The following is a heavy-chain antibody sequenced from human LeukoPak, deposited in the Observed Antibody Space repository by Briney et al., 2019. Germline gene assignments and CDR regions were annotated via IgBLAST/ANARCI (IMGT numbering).Heavy chain of an antibody. CDR2: IYSDGST. CDR3: ARDQGSSWKDEEYGMDV. V-gene: IGHV3-66*01. CDR1: GFTVSSNY. D-gene: IGHD1-1*01. Sequence: GGSLKLSCAASGFTVSSNYMGWVRQAPGKGLEWVSVIYSDGSTYHPDSVKGRFTISRDISKNTLYLQMNSLRAEDTAVYYCARDQGSSWKDEEYGMDVWGQGTTVTVSS. J-gene: IGHJ6*02.